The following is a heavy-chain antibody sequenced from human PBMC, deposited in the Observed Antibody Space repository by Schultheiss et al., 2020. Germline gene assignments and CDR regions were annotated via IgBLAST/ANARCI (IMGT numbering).Heavy chain of an antibody. Sequence: GGSLRLSCAASGFTFSSYGMHWVRQAPGKGREWVAVIWYDGSNKYYADSVKGRFTISRDNSKNTLYLQMNSLRAEDTAVYYCAKSLVVVAGRYFDYWGQGTLVT. V-gene: IGHV3-33*06. CDR1: GFTFSSYG. CDR2: IWYDGSNK. J-gene: IGHJ4*02. D-gene: IGHD2-15*01. CDR3: AKSLVVVAGRYFDY.